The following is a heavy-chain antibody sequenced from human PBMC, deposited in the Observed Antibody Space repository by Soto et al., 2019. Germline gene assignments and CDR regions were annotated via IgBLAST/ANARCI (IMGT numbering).Heavy chain of an antibody. CDR1: GYTFTGYY. Sequence: ASVKVSCTASGYTFTGYYMHWVRQAPGQGLEWMGWINPNSGGTNYAQKFQGRVTMTRDTSISTAYMELSRLRSDDTAVYYCAREAFDMVRGVATYGMDVWGQGTTVTVSS. J-gene: IGHJ6*02. V-gene: IGHV1-2*02. D-gene: IGHD3-10*01. CDR3: AREAFDMVRGVATYGMDV. CDR2: INPNSGGT.